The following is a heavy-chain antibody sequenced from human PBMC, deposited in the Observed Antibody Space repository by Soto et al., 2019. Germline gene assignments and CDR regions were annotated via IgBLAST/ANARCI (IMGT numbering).Heavy chain of an antibody. D-gene: IGHD1-1*01. CDR1: GGTFSSYA. Sequence: QVQLVQSGAEVKKPGSSVTVSCKASGGTFSSYAISWVRQAPGQGLEWMGGIIPIFGTANYAQKFQGRVTITADESTSTAYMELSSLRSEDTAVYYCRGVTKAGNYYYYGMDVWGQGPTVTVSS. J-gene: IGHJ6*02. V-gene: IGHV1-69*01. CDR2: IIPIFGTA. CDR3: RGVTKAGNYYYYGMDV.